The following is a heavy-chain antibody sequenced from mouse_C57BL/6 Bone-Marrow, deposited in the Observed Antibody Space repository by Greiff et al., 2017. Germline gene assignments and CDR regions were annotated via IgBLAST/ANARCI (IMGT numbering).Heavy chain of an antibody. V-gene: IGHV1-36*01. CDR3: ARMRGFITTVVRYVDV. CDR1: GFTFTDYY. J-gene: IGHJ1*03. D-gene: IGHD1-1*01. Sequence: VQLKESGPVLVKPGPSVKISCKASGFTFTDYYMHWVKQSPGKSLEWIGLVYPYNGGTSYNQKFKGKATLTVDTSSSTAYMELNSLTSEDSAVDYGARMRGFITTVVRYVDVWGTGTTVTVSS. CDR2: VYPYNGGT.